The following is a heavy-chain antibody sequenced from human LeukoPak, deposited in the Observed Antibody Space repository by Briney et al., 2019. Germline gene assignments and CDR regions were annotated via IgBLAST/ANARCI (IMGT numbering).Heavy chain of an antibody. D-gene: IGHD6-25*01. CDR3: ARDMGSGYDGGPIDY. CDR1: GFTFSSYS. Sequence: GGSLRLSCAASGFTFSSYSMNWVRQAPGKGLEWVSSISSSSSYIYYADSAKGRFTISRDNAKNSLYLQMNSLRAEDTAVYYCARDMGSGYDGGPIDYWGQGTLVTVSS. V-gene: IGHV3-21*01. CDR2: ISSSSSYI. J-gene: IGHJ4*02.